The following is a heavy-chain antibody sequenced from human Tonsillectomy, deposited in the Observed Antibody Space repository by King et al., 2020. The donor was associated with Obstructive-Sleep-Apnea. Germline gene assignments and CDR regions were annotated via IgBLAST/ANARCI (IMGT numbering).Heavy chain of an antibody. CDR3: AKRPHRSPSDYYYYGLDV. CDR2: ILPDGSNE. CDR1: GFTFNLYA. Sequence: VQLVESGGGVVQPGGSLRLSCAASGFTFNLYAMHWVRQAPGKGLEWVAVILPDGSNEYYGDSVKGRVTISRDNSKSTLYLQMNSLRPEDTAVYYCAKRPHRSPSDYYYYGLDVWGRGTTVTVSS. V-gene: IGHV3-30*18. D-gene: IGHD3-10*01. J-gene: IGHJ6*02.